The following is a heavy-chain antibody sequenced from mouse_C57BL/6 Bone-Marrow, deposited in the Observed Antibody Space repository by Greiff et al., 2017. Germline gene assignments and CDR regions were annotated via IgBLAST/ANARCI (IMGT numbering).Heavy chain of an antibody. D-gene: IGHD2-5*01. V-gene: IGHV2-9-1*01. CDR3: ARSYYSNYVWFAY. Sequence: VQRVESGPGLVAPSQSLSITCTVSGFSLTSYAISWVRQPPGKGLEWLGVIWTGGGTNYNSALKSRLSIIKDNSKSQVFLKMNSLQTDDTARYYCARSYYSNYVWFAYWGQGTLVTVSA. J-gene: IGHJ3*01. CDR2: IWTGGGT. CDR1: GFSLTSYA.